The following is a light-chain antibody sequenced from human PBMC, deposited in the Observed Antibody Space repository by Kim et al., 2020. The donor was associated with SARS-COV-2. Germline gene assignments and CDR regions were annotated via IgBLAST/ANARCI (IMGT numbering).Light chain of an antibody. CDR1: NIGSKN. CDR3: QVWDSSWV. J-gene: IGLJ3*02. V-gene: IGLV3-9*01. CDR2: RDS. Sequence: SYELTQPLSVSVALGQTARITCGGNNIGSKNVHWYQQKPGQAPVLVIYRDSNRPSGIPERFSGSNSGNTATLTISRAQAGDEADDYCQVWDSSWVFGGGT.